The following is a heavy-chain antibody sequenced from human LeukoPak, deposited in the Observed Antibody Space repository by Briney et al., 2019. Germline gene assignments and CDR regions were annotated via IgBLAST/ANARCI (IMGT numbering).Heavy chain of an antibody. J-gene: IGHJ5*02. Sequence: GTSVKVSCKASGFTFTSSAVQWVRQARGQRLEWIGWIVVGSGNTSYAQKFQGRVTMTRDTSTSTVYMELSSLRSEDTAVYYCARDPEYYYGSGTFRYNWFDPWGQGTLVTVSS. CDR2: IVVGSGNT. D-gene: IGHD3-10*01. V-gene: IGHV1-58*01. CDR1: GFTFTSSA. CDR3: ARDPEYYYGSGTFRYNWFDP.